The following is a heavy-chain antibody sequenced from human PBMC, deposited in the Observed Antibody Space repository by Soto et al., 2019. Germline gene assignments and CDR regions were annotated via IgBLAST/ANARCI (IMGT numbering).Heavy chain of an antibody. D-gene: IGHD2-15*01. Sequence: ETLSLTCTVSGISVSTSDYYWGWVRQPPGKGLDWVGNIYYSGSTFYNPSLRSRVTLSVDTSKNQFSLRLNSVTAADTAVYFCAGFVVPASRNSDFDYWGQGTLVTVSS. V-gene: IGHV4-39*01. CDR3: AGFVVPASRNSDFDY. CDR1: GISVSTSDYY. CDR2: IYYSGST. J-gene: IGHJ4*02.